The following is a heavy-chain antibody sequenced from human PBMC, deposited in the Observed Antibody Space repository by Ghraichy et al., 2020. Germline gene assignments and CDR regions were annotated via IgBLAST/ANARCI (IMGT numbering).Heavy chain of an antibody. CDR1: GGTFSSYA. Sequence: SFKVSCKASGGTFSSYAISWVRQAPGQGLEWMGGIIPIFGTANYAQKFQGRVTITADESTSTAYMELSSLRSEDTAVYYCAFSYYYDSSGYYYSFPFDYWGQGTLVTVSS. CDR2: IIPIFGTA. CDR3: AFSYYYDSSGYYYSFPFDY. V-gene: IGHV1-69*13. J-gene: IGHJ4*02. D-gene: IGHD3-22*01.